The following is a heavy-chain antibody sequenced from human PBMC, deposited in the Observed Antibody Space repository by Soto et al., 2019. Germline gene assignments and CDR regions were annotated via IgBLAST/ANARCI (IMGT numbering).Heavy chain of an antibody. V-gene: IGHV3-53*01. J-gene: IGHJ4*02. D-gene: IGHD5-12*01. CDR3: HGYGY. CDR1: GFTVTVNY. Sequence: EVQLVESGGGLIQPGGSLRLSCAVSGFTVTVNYMSWVREAPGKGLEWVSVIYSGGSTYYADSVKGRFTISRDTSKNTLYLQMNGLGGEDTAVYCCHGYGYWGQGTLVTVSS. CDR2: IYSGGST.